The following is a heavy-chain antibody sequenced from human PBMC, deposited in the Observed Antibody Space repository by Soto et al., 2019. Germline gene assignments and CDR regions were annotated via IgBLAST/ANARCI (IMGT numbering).Heavy chain of an antibody. Sequence: GGSLRLSCAASGFTFSSYAMHWVRQAPGKGLEWVAVISYDGSNKYYADSVKGRFTISRDNSKNTLYLQMNSLRAEDTAVYYCARDLTSYDFWSGYQYYFDYWGQGTLVTVSS. V-gene: IGHV3-30-3*01. D-gene: IGHD3-3*01. CDR2: ISYDGSNK. CDR3: ARDLTSYDFWSGYQYYFDY. CDR1: GFTFSSYA. J-gene: IGHJ4*02.